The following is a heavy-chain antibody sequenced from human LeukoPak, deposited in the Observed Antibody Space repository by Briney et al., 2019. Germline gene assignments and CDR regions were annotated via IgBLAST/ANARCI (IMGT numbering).Heavy chain of an antibody. CDR2: ISYDGSNK. Sequence: GGSLRLSCAASGFTFSSYAMHWVRQAPGKGLEWVAVISYDGSNKYYADSVKGRFTISRDNSKNTLYLQMNNLRAEDTAVYYCARDFGGYDQYGMDVWGQGTTVTVSS. J-gene: IGHJ6*02. D-gene: IGHD4-23*01. V-gene: IGHV3-30-3*01. CDR1: GFTFSSYA. CDR3: ARDFGGYDQYGMDV.